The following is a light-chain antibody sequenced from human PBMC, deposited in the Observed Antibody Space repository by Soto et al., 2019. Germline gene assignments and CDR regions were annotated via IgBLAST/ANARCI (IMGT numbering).Light chain of an antibody. Sequence: EIVLTQSPATLSLSPGERATLSCRASQSVSSFLAWYQQKPGQPPRLLIYDASYRAAGIPARFSGSGSGTDFPLTLSSLEPEDSAVYYCQHRSTFPFWPLAFGGGNKVDI. CDR2: DAS. CDR3: QHRSTFPFWPLA. J-gene: IGKJ4*01. V-gene: IGKV3-11*01. CDR1: QSVSSF.